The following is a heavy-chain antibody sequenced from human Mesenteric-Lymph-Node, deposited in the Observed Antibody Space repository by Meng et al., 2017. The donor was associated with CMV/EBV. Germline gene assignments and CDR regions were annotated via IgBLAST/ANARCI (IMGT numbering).Heavy chain of an antibody. Sequence: GQLQQWGAGLLKPSETLSLTCAVYGGSFSRYYWSWIRQPPGKGLEWIGKINHSGSTNYNPSLKSRVTISVDTSKNQFSLKLSSVTAADTAVYYCARHQRWLKSEGGFNYWGQGTLVTVSS. V-gene: IGHV4-34*01. D-gene: IGHD4-23*01. CDR3: ARHQRWLKSEGGFNY. J-gene: IGHJ4*02. CDR2: INHSGST. CDR1: GGSFSRYY.